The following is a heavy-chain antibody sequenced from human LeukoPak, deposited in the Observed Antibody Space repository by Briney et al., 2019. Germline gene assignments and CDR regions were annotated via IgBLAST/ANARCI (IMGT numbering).Heavy chain of an antibody. CDR2: IYHSGST. V-gene: IGHV4-30-2*01. Sequence: SETLFLTCAVSGVSISSGGFSWSWIRQPPRKGLEWIGYIYHSGSTYYNPALKSRVTISVDRSKNQFSLKLSSVTAADTAVYHCASRAAAATGWFDPWGQGTLVTVSS. CDR1: GVSISSGGFS. D-gene: IGHD6-13*01. CDR3: ASRAAAATGWFDP. J-gene: IGHJ5*02.